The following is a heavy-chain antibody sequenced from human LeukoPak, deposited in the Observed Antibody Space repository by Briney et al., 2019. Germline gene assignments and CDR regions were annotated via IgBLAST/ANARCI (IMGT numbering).Heavy chain of an antibody. Sequence: GASVKVSCKASGYTFTSYGISWVRQAPGQGLEWMGWISAYNGNTNYAQKLQGRVTMTTDTSTSTAYMELRSLRSDDTAVYYCARVSYGSGSYLGYNWFDPWGQGTLVTVSS. J-gene: IGHJ5*02. CDR3: ARVSYGSGSYLGYNWFDP. V-gene: IGHV1-18*01. CDR2: ISAYNGNT. D-gene: IGHD3-10*01. CDR1: GYTFTSYG.